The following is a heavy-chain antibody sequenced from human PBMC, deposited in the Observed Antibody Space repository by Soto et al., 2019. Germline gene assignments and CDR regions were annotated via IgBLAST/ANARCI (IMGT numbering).Heavy chain of an antibody. Sequence: QVQLVESGGGVVQPGRSLRLSCAASGFTFSNYGMHWVRQAPGKGLEWVAVIWYDGSNKYCADSVKGRFTISRDNSKNTLYLQMNSLRAEDTPVYYCARVGPPRTYYDFWSGYYYYGMDVWGQGTTVTVSS. CDR3: ARVGPPRTYYDFWSGYYYYGMDV. D-gene: IGHD3-3*01. J-gene: IGHJ6*02. CDR2: IWYDGSNK. CDR1: GFTFSNYG. V-gene: IGHV3-33*01.